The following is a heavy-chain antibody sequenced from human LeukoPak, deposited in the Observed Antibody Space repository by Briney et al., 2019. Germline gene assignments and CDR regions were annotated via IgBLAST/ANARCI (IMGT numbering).Heavy chain of an antibody. CDR2: MSGSGGST. V-gene: IGHV3-23*01. CDR1: GFTFSNYG. J-gene: IGHJ4*02. Sequence: GGSLRLSCAASGFTFSNYGMSWVRQAPGKGLEWVSGMSGSGGSTYYADSVKGRFTISRDNSKNTLYLQMNSLRAEDTAVYYCARVLNHYYDSSGFDYWGQGTLVTVSS. D-gene: IGHD3-22*01. CDR3: ARVLNHYYDSSGFDY.